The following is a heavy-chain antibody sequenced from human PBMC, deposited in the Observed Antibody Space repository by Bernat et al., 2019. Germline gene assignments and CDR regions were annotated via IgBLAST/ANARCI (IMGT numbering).Heavy chain of an antibody. D-gene: IGHD2-2*01. CDR2: LYSSGNT. V-gene: IGHV4-59*02. J-gene: IGHJ3*02. Sequence: QVLLQESGPGLVKPSETLSLICSVFGYSVTGSYLGWIRQPPGKGLEWIGYLYSSGNTIYNPSISGRVIITRATSQNDFSLRLAAVTAADTAVYFCGRILPLAHDAFDTWGRGTMLTV. CDR3: GRILPLAHDAFDT. CDR1: GYSVTGSY.